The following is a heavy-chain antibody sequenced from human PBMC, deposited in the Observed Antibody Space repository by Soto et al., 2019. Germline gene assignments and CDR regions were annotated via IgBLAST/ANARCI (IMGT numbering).Heavy chain of an antibody. V-gene: IGHV3-21*01. CDR2: ISSSGSYI. J-gene: IGHJ3*02. Sequence: EVQLVESGGGLVKPGGSLRLSCAASGFTFSSYSMNWVRQAPGKGLEWVSSISSSGSYIYYADSVKGRFTISRDNAKNSLYLQMNSLRAEDTAVYYCACLLEPDAFDIWGQGTMVTVSS. D-gene: IGHD1-1*01. CDR3: ACLLEPDAFDI. CDR1: GFTFSSYS.